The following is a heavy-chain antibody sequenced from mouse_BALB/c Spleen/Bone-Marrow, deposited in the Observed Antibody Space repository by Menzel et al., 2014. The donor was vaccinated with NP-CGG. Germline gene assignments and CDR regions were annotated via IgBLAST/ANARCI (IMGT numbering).Heavy chain of an antibody. J-gene: IGHJ2*01. CDR1: GYASSSSW. CDR2: IYPGDGDT. V-gene: IGHV1-82*01. Sequence: QVQLQQSGPELVKPGASVKISCKASGYASSSSWMNWVKQRPGQGLEWIGRIYPGDGDTNYNGKFKGKATLTADKSSSTAYMQLSSLTSVDSAVYFCARTYYPYFDYWGQGTTLPVSS. CDR3: ARTYYPYFDY. D-gene: IGHD1-1*01.